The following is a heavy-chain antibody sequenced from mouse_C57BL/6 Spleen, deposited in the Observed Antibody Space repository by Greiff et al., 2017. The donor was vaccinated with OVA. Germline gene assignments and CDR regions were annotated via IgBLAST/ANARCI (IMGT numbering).Heavy chain of an antibody. Sequence: EVQVVESGGGLVKPGGSLKLSCAASGFTFSDYGMHWVRQAPEKGLEWVAYISSGSSTIYYADTVKGRFTISRDNAKNTLFLQMTSLRSEDTAMYYCARLGSSYVDYAMDYWGQGTSVTVSS. CDR1: GFTFSDYG. D-gene: IGHD1-1*01. CDR2: ISSGSSTI. V-gene: IGHV5-17*01. CDR3: ARLGSSYVDYAMDY. J-gene: IGHJ4*01.